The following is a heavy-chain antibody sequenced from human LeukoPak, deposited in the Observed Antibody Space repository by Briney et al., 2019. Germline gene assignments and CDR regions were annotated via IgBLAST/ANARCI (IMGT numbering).Heavy chain of an antibody. Sequence: GGSLRLSCAASGFTFSSCEMNWVRQAPGKGLEWVSYISSSGSTIYYADSVKGRFTISRDNAKNSLYLQMNSLRAEDTAVYYCARDKITFGGVTINWFDPWGQGTLVTVSS. D-gene: IGHD3-16*01. CDR3: ARDKITFGGVTINWFDP. V-gene: IGHV3-48*03. CDR2: ISSSGSTI. J-gene: IGHJ5*02. CDR1: GFTFSSCE.